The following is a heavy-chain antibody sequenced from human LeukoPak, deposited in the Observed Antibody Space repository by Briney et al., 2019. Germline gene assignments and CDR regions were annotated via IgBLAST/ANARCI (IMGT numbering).Heavy chain of an antibody. Sequence: GGSLRLSCTASGFTYEDFGMTGVRRARGKGRVCVSSENWNGESTGYADSVKGRFTISRDNAKKSLYLQMNSLRAEDTALYYCARSEGSWGNYYFDYWGQGTLVTVSS. CDR3: ARSEGSWGNYYFDY. D-gene: IGHD3-16*01. CDR2: ENWNGEST. CDR1: GFTYEDFG. J-gene: IGHJ4*02. V-gene: IGHV3-20*04.